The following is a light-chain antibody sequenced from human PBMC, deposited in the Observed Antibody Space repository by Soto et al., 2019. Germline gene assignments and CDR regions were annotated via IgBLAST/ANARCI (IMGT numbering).Light chain of an antibody. V-gene: IGLV2-14*01. CDR1: SSDVGGYNY. CDR2: EVS. Sequence: QSVLTQPASVSGSPGQSITISCTGTSSDVGGYNYVSWYQQHPGKAPKLMIFEVSNRPSGVSIRFSGSKSGNTASLTISGLQAEDEADHYCSSYTSTSALPVFAGGTKVTVL. CDR3: SSYTSTSALPV. J-gene: IGLJ3*02.